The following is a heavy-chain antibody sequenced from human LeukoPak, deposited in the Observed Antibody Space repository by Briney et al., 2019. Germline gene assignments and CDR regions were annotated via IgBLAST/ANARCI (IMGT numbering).Heavy chain of an antibody. CDR1: GFSFSRYA. V-gene: IGHV3-23*01. Sequence: PGASLRLSCAASGFSFSRYAMSWVRKAPGQGLEWVSAISDSGGSTYYADSVKGRFTISRDNSRNTLYLQMNTLRAEDTAVYYCAKCRGSSWSDYFDYWGQGTLVTVSS. J-gene: IGHJ4*02. CDR2: ISDSGGST. D-gene: IGHD6-13*01. CDR3: AKCRGSSWSDYFDY.